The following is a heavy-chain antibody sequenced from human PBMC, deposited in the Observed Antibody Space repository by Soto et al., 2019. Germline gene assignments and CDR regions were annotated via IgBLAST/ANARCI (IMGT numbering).Heavy chain of an antibody. CDR1: GFTFSSYG. J-gene: IGHJ4*02. CDR3: ARGGRGTDY. V-gene: IGHV3-30*19. D-gene: IGHD3-16*01. CDR2: ISYDGSNR. Sequence: QVQLVESGGGVVQPGRSLRLSCAASGFTFSSYGMHWVRKAPGKGLEWVAVISYDGSNRYYADSVKGRFTISRDNSKNTLYLQMNSLRTEDTAVYYCARGGRGTDYWGQGTLVTVSS.